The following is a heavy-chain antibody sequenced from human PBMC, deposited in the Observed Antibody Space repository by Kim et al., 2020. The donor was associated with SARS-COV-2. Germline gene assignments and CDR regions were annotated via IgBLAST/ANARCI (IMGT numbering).Heavy chain of an antibody. V-gene: IGHV4-59*01. D-gene: IGHD3-9*01. CDR2: IYYSGST. CDR1: GGSISSYY. CDR3: ARARGNGGYFDWTSPHFDY. Sequence: SETLSLTCTVSGGSISSYYWSWIRQPPGKGLEWIGYIYYSGSTNYNPSLKSRVTISVDTSKNQFSLKLSSVTAADTAVYYCARARGNGGYFDWTSPHFDYWGQGTLVTVSS. J-gene: IGHJ4*02.